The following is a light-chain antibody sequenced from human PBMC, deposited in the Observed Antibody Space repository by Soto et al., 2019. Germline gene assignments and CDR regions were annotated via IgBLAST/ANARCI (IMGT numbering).Light chain of an antibody. CDR1: TNDVGAYNY. CDR2: EVN. V-gene: IGLV2-14*01. Sequence: QSALTQPASVSGSPGQSITISCTGTTNDVGAYNYVSWFQQHPGKAPKLMIFEVNNRPSGVSNRFSGSKSGNTASLTVSGLQAADEADYFCKSYAGSNTYVFGSGTKVTV. J-gene: IGLJ1*01. CDR3: KSYAGSNTYV.